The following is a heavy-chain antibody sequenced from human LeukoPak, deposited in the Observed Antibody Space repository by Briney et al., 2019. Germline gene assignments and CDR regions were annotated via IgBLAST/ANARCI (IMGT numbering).Heavy chain of an antibody. CDR3: ARDPEPSDIVVVVAAEYYFDY. V-gene: IGHV3-48*01. Sequence: GGSLRLSCAAPGFTFSSYSMNWVRQAPGKGLEWVSYISSSSSTIYYADSVKGRFTISRDNAKNSLYLQMNSLRAEDTAVYYCARDPEPSDIVVVVAAEYYFDYWGQGTLVTVSS. CDR1: GFTFSSYS. D-gene: IGHD2-15*01. CDR2: ISSSSSTI. J-gene: IGHJ4*02.